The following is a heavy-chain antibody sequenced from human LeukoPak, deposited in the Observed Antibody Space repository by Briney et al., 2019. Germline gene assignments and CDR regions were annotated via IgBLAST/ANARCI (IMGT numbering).Heavy chain of an antibody. J-gene: IGHJ4*02. D-gene: IGHD3-10*01. Sequence: GGSLRLSCAASGFTFSSYVMNWVRQAPGKGLEWVSAVSGSGSSTYYADSVKGRFTISRDNSKNTLYVQMNSLRAEDTAVYYCAKGHYYGSGSLDYWGQGTLVTVSS. V-gene: IGHV3-23*01. CDR2: VSGSGSST. CDR3: AKGHYYGSGSLDY. CDR1: GFTFSSYV.